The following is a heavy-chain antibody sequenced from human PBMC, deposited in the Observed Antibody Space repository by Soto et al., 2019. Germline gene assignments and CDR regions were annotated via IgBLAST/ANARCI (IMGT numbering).Heavy chain of an antibody. CDR1: GFTFSSYG. CDR3: ARDLSGDYGALDT. J-gene: IGHJ3*02. Sequence: AGGSLRLSCAASGFTFSSYGMHWDRQGPGKGLEWVAVIWYDGSNKVYADSVKGRFTISKDNSKNTLYLQMNSLRAEDTAVYYCARDLSGDYGALDTWGQGTMVTVSS. D-gene: IGHD4-17*01. CDR2: IWYDGSNK. V-gene: IGHV3-33*01.